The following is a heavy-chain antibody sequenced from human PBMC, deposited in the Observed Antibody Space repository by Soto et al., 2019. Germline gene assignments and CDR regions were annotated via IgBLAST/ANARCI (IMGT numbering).Heavy chain of an antibody. D-gene: IGHD6-13*01. J-gene: IGHJ1*01. CDR2: IYYSGST. Sequence: PSETLSLTCTVSGGSISSYYWSWIRQPPGKGLEWIGYIYYSGSTNYNPSLKSRVTISVDTSKNQFSLKLSSVTAADTAVYYCARGSSSWYPEYFQHWGQGTLVT. CDR1: GGSISSYY. V-gene: IGHV4-59*08. CDR3: ARGSSSWYPEYFQH.